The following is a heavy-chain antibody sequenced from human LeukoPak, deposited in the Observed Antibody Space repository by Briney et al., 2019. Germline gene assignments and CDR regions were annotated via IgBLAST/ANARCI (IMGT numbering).Heavy chain of an antibody. CDR2: ISSSSSYI. J-gene: IGHJ4*02. V-gene: IGHV3-21*04. CDR3: AKGGVGAAFDY. Sequence: VGSLRLSCAASGFTFSSYSMNWVRQAPGKGLEWVSSISSSSSYIYYADSVKGRFTISRDNAKNTLYLQMNSLTAEDTAVYYCAKGGVGAAFDYWGQGTLVTVSS. D-gene: IGHD1-26*01. CDR1: GFTFSSYS.